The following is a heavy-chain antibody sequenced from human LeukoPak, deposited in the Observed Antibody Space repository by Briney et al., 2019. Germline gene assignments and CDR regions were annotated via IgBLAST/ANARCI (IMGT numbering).Heavy chain of an antibody. CDR2: IWYDGSYE. Sequence: PGGSLRLSCAASGFTFTTCGMHWVRQAPGKGLEWVAVIWYDGSYEYYADSVKGRFTISRDDSKNTLYLQMNSLRAEDTAVYYCAKDPGSDYGDYWIRGFDYWGQGTLVAVSS. CDR3: AKDPGSDYGDYWIRGFDY. J-gene: IGHJ4*02. V-gene: IGHV3-30*02. D-gene: IGHD4-17*01. CDR1: GFTFTTCG.